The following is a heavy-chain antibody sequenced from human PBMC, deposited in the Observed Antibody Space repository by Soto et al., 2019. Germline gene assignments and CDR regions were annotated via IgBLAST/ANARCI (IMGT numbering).Heavy chain of an antibody. Sequence: QVQLVQSGAEVKKPGASVKVSCKASGYTFTSYYMHWVRQAPGQGLEWMGIINPSGGSTSYAQKFTGRVTMTRDTSTSTVYMERSSLRSEDTAVYCCARVYPSDTRYGYVGNNWVAHWGQGTLVSVSS. J-gene: IGHJ5*02. CDR1: GYTFTSYY. D-gene: IGHD5-18*01. CDR3: ARVYPSDTRYGYVGNNWVAH. V-gene: IGHV1-46*03. CDR2: INPSGGST.